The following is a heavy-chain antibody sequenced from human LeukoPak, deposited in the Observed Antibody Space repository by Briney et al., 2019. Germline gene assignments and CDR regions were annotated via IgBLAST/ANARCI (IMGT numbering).Heavy chain of an antibody. D-gene: IGHD6-13*01. J-gene: IGHJ4*02. CDR1: GFTFSDYY. V-gene: IGHV3-11*04. Sequence: SGGSLRLSCAASGFTFSDYYMSWIRQAPGKGLEWVSYISSSGSTIYCADSVKGRFTISRDNAKNSLYLQMNSLRAEDTAVYYCARGDTGYSSSWYFDYWGQGTLVTVSS. CDR2: ISSSGSTI. CDR3: ARGDTGYSSSWYFDY.